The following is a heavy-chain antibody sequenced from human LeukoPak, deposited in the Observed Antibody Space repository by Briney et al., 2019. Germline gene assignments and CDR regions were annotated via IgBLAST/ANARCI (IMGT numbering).Heavy chain of an antibody. CDR3: ARSGYYYDSSGYYYANWFDP. CDR2: LYYSEST. V-gene: IGHV4-59*01. D-gene: IGHD3-22*01. J-gene: IGHJ5*02. Sequence: SETLSLTCAVSGGSISSYYWSWIRQPPGKGLQWIRYLYYSESTNYNPSLKSRVTISVDTSKNQCSLKLSSVTAADTAVYYCARSGYYYDSSGYYYANWFDPWGQGTPVTVSS. CDR1: GGSISSYY.